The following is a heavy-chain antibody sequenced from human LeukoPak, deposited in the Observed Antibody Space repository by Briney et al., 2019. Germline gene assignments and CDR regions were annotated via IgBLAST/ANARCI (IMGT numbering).Heavy chain of an antibody. CDR3: AAPGVAAAGSAY. J-gene: IGHJ4*02. D-gene: IGHD6-13*01. CDR2: ISSSGSTI. CDR1: GFTFSDYY. Sequence: KAGGSLTLSCAASGFTFSDYYMSWIRQAPGKGLEWVSYISSSGSTIYYADSVKGRFTISRDNAKNSLYLQMNSLRAEDTAVYYCAAPGVAAAGSAYWGQGTLVTVSS. V-gene: IGHV3-11*01.